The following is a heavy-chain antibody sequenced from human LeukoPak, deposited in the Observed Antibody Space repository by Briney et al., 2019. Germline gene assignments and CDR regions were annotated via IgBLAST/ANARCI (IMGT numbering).Heavy chain of an antibody. D-gene: IGHD2-2*01. J-gene: IGHJ5*02. V-gene: IGHV3-23*01. Sequence: GGSLRLSCAASGFTFSSYAMSWVRQAPGKGLEWVSAISGSGGSTYYADSVKGRFTISRDNSKNTLYLQMNSLRAEDTAVYYCAKDHVVGHIVVVPAAFDPWGQGTLVTVSS. CDR1: GFTFSSYA. CDR2: ISGSGGST. CDR3: AKDHVVGHIVVVPAAFDP.